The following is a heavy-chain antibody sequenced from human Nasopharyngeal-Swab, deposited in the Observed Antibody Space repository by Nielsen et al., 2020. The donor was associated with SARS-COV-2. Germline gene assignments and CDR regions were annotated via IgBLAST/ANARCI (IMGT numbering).Heavy chain of an antibody. D-gene: IGHD2-2*01. CDR2: NYYSGST. Sequence: RQPPGKGLGGIGSNYYSGSTYYHPSLKSRITQSVDTSKNQFSLKRTCVTAADTAVYYCARHDRDIVVVGPWGQGTLVTVSS. CDR3: ARHDRDIVVVGP. J-gene: IGHJ5*02. V-gene: IGHV4-39*01.